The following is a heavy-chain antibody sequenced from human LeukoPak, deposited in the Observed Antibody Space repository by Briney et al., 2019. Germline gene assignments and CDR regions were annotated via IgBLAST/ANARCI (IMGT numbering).Heavy chain of an antibody. J-gene: IGHJ4*02. CDR2: INPNSGDT. V-gene: IGHV1-2*02. CDR3: ARGLSQDY. D-gene: IGHD2/OR15-2a*01. CDR1: GYTFTDYY. Sequence: ASVKVSCKTSGYTFTDYYMHWVRQAPGQGLEWMGWINPNSGDTNYAQKFQGRVTMTRDTSITTVYMELNRLKSDDTAVYYCARGLSQDYWGQGTLVTVSS.